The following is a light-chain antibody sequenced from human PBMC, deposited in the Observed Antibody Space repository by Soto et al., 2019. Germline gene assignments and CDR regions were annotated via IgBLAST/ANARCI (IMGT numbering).Light chain of an antibody. CDR2: DAS. V-gene: IGKV1-33*01. J-gene: IGKJ4*01. Sequence: DIQMTQSPSSLSASVGDRVTITCQASQDTSNYLNWYQQKPGKAPKLLIYDASNLETGVPSRFSGSGSGTDFTFTISSLQPDDFATYFCQQYNSYSPLTFGGGTKVDI. CDR3: QQYNSYSPLT. CDR1: QDTSNY.